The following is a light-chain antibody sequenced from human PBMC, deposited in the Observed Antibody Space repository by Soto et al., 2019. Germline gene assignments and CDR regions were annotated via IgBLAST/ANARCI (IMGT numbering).Light chain of an antibody. J-gene: IGKJ1*01. CDR1: QTIGRW. Sequence: DIQMTQSPSTLSAPVGDRVTITCRASQTIGRWLAWYQQKPGKAPKLLIYDASTLKSGVPSRFSGSGSGTEFTLTISGLQPDDFATYYCQQYKSYAYTFGQGTKVDIK. V-gene: IGKV1-5*01. CDR2: DAS. CDR3: QQYKSYAYT.